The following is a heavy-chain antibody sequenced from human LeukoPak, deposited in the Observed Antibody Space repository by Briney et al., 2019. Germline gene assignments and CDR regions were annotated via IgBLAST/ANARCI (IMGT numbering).Heavy chain of an antibody. CDR3: AKYGAPGWSGYLDY. CDR2: ISGSGDST. J-gene: IGHJ4*02. CDR1: GFTFSNYC. Sequence: GGSLRLSCAASGFTFSNYCVTWVRQAPGKALEWVSSISGSGDSTYYADSVKGRFTISRDNSKNTLYLQMNSLRVEDTAIYYCAKYGAPGWSGYLDYWGQGTLVTVSS. V-gene: IGHV3-23*01. D-gene: IGHD4/OR15-4a*01.